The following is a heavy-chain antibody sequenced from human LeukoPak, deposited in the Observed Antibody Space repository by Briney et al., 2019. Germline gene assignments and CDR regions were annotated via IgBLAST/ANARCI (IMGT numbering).Heavy chain of an antibody. CDR3: ATARHRLLLYY. V-gene: IGHV1-24*01. CDR1: GYTFTGYY. CDR2: FDPEDGET. D-gene: IGHD3-22*01. J-gene: IGHJ4*02. Sequence: ASVKVSCKASGYTFTGYYMHWVRQAPGQGLEWMGGFDPEDGETIYAQKFQGRVTMTEDTSTDTAYMELSSLRSEDTAVYYCATARHRLLLYYWGQGTLVTVSS.